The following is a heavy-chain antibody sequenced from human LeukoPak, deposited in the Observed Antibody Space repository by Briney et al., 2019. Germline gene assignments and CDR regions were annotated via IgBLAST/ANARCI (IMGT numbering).Heavy chain of an antibody. CDR2: IKQDGSEK. CDR3: ARDHTTVTINWFDP. J-gene: IGHJ5*02. Sequence: GGSLRLSCAASGFTFSSYWMSWVRQAPGKGLEWVANIKQDGSEKYYVDSVKGRFTISRDNAKNSLYLQMNSLRAEDTAVYYCARDHTTVTINWFDPWGQGTLVAVSS. D-gene: IGHD4-17*01. CDR1: GFTFSSYW. V-gene: IGHV3-7*01.